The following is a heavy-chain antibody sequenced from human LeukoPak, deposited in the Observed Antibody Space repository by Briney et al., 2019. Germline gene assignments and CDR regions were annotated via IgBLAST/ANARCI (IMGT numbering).Heavy chain of an antibody. V-gene: IGHV3-64*01. J-gene: IGHJ4*02. D-gene: IGHD4-17*01. CDR2: ISSDGDNT. CDR1: GFTFSTYA. Sequence: GGSLRLSCAASGFTFSTYAMHWVRQAPGKGLEYVSAISSDGDNTYYANSVKGRFTISRDNSKNTLYLQMGSLRAEDMAVYYCARSEQQDFGDYEFDYWGQGTLVTVSS. CDR3: ARSEQQDFGDYEFDY.